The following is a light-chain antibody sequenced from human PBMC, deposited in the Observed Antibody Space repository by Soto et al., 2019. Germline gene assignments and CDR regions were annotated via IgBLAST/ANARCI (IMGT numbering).Light chain of an antibody. V-gene: IGKV3-20*01. Sequence: EIVFTHSPGTLSLSPGERATLSCRASQSVSSSYLAWYQQKPGQAPRLLIYGASTRATGIPDRFSGSGSGTDFTLTITRLEPEDFAVYYCQQYGGSPPTFGQGTKV. CDR2: GAS. CDR1: QSVSSSY. CDR3: QQYGGSPPT. J-gene: IGKJ1*01.